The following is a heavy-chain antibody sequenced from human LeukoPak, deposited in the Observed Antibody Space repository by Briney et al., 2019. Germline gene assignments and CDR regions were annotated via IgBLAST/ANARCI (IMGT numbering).Heavy chain of an antibody. Sequence: GESLKISCTGSGYSFSHYWIGWVRQMPGKGLEWMGITYPDDSDTTYSPSFQGHVTISADKSISTTYLQWDSLKASDTGMYYCGRQVVRSSSGWKFGYWGQGTLVTVSS. CDR2: TYPDDSDT. V-gene: IGHV5-51*01. J-gene: IGHJ4*02. CDR3: GRQVVRSSSGWKFGY. D-gene: IGHD6-19*01. CDR1: GYSFSHYW.